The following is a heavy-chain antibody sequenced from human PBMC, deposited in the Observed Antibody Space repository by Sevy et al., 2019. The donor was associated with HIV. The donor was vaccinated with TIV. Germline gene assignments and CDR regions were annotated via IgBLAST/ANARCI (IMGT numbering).Heavy chain of an antibody. V-gene: IGHV1-24*01. Sequence: ASVKVSCKVSGNTLSKLSIHWVRQAPGKRLEWMGGIARQHYETIYAQNFQGRVSLTEDTSTDTAYMELPSLRSQDTARYYCATDIVVGRDYWGQGTLVTVSS. J-gene: IGHJ4*02. CDR3: ATDIVVGRDY. D-gene: IGHD2-2*01. CDR1: GNTLSKLS. CDR2: IARQHYET.